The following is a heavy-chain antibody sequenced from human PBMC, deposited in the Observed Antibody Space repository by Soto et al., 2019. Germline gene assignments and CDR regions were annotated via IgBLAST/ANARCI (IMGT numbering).Heavy chain of an antibody. J-gene: IGHJ6*02. CDR3: AKGEFHIVANGMHV. D-gene: IGHD5-12*01. V-gene: IGHV3-30*18. CDR2: ISYDGDNK. CDR1: GFSFSSYG. Sequence: QVQLVESGGGVVQPGRSLRLSCAASGFSFSSYGMHWVRQAPGKGLEWVAVISYDGDNKYYADSVKGRFTISRDNSKNTVYLQMNSLRAEDTAVYYCAKGEFHIVANGMHVWGQGTTVTVSS.